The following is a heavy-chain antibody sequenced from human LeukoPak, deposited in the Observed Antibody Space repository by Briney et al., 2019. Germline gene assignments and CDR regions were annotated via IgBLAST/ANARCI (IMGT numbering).Heavy chain of an antibody. CDR2: IYYSGST. D-gene: IGHD3-22*01. V-gene: IGHV4-61*01. CDR3: ASGDYYYDSSGYYYALGY. J-gene: IGHJ4*02. Sequence: PSETLSLTCTVSGGSFSSGSYYWSWIRQPPGKGLEWIGYIYYSGSTNYNPSLKSRVTISVDTSKNQFSLKLSSVTAADAAVYYCASGDYYYDSSGYYYALGYWGQGTLVTVSS. CDR1: GGSFSSGSYY.